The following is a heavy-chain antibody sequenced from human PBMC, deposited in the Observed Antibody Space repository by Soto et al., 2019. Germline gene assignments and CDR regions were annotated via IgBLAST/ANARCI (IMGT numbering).Heavy chain of an antibody. J-gene: IGHJ4*02. D-gene: IGHD5-18*01. CDR2: IYYSGTT. V-gene: IGHV4-31*03. Sequence: QVQLQESGPGLVQPSQTLSLSCTVSGGSITSGGYYWSWIRQHPGKGLEWIGYIYYSGTTYYNPSLKSRLTISLDTSRHQSALEVNSVSAADTAVYYCERADSCGYTFEQWGQGTLVTVSS. CDR3: ERADSCGYTFEQ. CDR1: GGSITSGGYY.